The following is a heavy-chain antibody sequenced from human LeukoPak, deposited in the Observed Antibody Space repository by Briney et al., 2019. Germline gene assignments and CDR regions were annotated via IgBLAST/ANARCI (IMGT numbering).Heavy chain of an antibody. CDR3: AKAAQVTTQNPQLPPTSAEYFQH. CDR2: ISGSGGST. D-gene: IGHD4-17*01. J-gene: IGHJ1*01. CDR1: GFTFSSYS. Sequence: PGGSLRLSCAASGFTFSSYSMNWVRQAPGKGLEWVSAISGSGGSTYYADSVKGRFTISRDNSKNTLYLQMNSLRAEDTAVYYCAKAAQVTTQNPQLPPTSAEYFQHWGQGTLVTVSS. V-gene: IGHV3-23*01.